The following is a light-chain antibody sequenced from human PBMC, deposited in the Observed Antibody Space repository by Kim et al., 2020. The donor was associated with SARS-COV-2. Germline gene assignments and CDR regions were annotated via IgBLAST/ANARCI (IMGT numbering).Light chain of an antibody. V-gene: IGLV2-14*03. CDR3: SSYTSSSTPA. Sequence: GQSITLSCTGTSSDVGGYNYVSWYQQHPGKAPKLMIYDVSNRPSGVSNRFSGSKSGNTASLTISGLQAEDEADYYCSSYTSSSTPAFGGGTQLTVL. CDR1: SSDVGGYNY. J-gene: IGLJ2*01. CDR2: DVS.